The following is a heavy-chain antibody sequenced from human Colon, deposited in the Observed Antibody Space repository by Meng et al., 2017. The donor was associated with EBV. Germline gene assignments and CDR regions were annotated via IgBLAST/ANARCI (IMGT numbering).Heavy chain of an antibody. CDR3: ASFDHIPRRNYFDY. Sequence: QVRLQAPGHESVAPPRTLSLTCTVSGGSMSSGNYYWSWIRQPPGKGLEWIGYIHHSGSAYYNPSLKSRVSISVDTSKSQFSLNLNSMTAADTAVYYCASFDHIPRRNYFDYWGQGTLVTVSS. CDR1: GGSMSSGNYY. CDR2: IHHSGSA. V-gene: IGHV4-30-4*01. D-gene: IGHD2-21*01. J-gene: IGHJ4*02.